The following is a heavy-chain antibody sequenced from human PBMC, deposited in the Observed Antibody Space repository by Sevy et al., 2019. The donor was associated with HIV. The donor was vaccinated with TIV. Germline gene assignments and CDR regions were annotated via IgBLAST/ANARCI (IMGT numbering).Heavy chain of an antibody. CDR2: IRYDGSNK. V-gene: IGHV3-30*02. J-gene: IGHJ6*02. D-gene: IGHD2-8*02. Sequence: GGSLRLSCAASGFTFSSYGMHWVRQAPGKGLEWVAFIRYDGSNKYYADSVKGRFTISRDNSKNTLYLQMNSLRAEDTAVDYCAKDGQGYCTGGVCYSYYYYGMDVWGQGTTVTVSS. CDR3: AKDGQGYCTGGVCYSYYYYGMDV. CDR1: GFTFSSYG.